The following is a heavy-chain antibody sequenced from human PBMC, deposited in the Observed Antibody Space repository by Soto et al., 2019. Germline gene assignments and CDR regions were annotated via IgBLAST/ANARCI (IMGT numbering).Heavy chain of an antibody. D-gene: IGHD3-22*01. J-gene: IGHJ4*02. CDR2: ISGSGGST. Sequence: GSLRLSCASSGFTFSSYAMSWVRQAPGKGLEWVSAISGSGGSTYYADSVKGRFTISRDNSKNTLYLQMNSLRAEDTAVYYCAKVRIVVVITSGFDYWGQGTLVTVSS. V-gene: IGHV3-23*01. CDR3: AKVRIVVVITSGFDY. CDR1: GFTFSSYA.